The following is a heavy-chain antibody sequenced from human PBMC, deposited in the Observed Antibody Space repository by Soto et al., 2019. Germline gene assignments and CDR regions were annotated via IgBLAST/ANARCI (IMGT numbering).Heavy chain of an antibody. J-gene: IGHJ4*02. D-gene: IGHD3-22*01. CDR2: ISYDGSNK. V-gene: IGHV3-30-3*01. CDR3: ARVEGPCDRSGYYFY. CDR1: GFTFSSYA. Sequence: QVQLVESGGGVVQPGRSLRLSCAASGFTFSSYAMHWVRQAPGKGLEWVAVISYDGSNKHYGDSVKGRFTISRDNSKNTGYLQCNSLRAADTAVYYCARVEGPCDRSGYYFYWGRVILVTVSS.